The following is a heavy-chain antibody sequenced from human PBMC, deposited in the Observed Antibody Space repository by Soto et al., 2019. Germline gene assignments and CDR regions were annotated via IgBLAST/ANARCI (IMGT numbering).Heavy chain of an antibody. Sequence: SETLSLTCTVSGGSISSGDYYWSWIRQPPGKGLEWIGYIYYSGSTYYNQSLKSRDTISVDTSKYHFSLKHSSVTAAVPAVYFCAGGLLMATFSVDYWGQGTLVTVSS. D-gene: IGHD5-12*01. CDR2: IYYSGST. J-gene: IGHJ4*02. CDR1: GGSISSGDYY. V-gene: IGHV4-30-4*01. CDR3: AGGLLMATFSVDY.